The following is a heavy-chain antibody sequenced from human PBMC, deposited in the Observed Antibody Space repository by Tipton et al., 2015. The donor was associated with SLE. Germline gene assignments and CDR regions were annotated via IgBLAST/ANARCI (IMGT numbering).Heavy chain of an antibody. CDR1: GFTFSSYW. V-gene: IGHV3-7*01. CDR3: AKSGMTGITNGWFDP. J-gene: IGHJ5*02. D-gene: IGHD1-1*01. CDR2: IKQDGSEK. Sequence: SLRLSCAASGFTFSSYWMSWVRQAPGKGLEWVANIKQDGSEKYYVDSVKGRFTISRDNAKNSLYLQMNSLRAEDTAVYYCAKSGMTGITNGWFDPWGQGTLVTVSS.